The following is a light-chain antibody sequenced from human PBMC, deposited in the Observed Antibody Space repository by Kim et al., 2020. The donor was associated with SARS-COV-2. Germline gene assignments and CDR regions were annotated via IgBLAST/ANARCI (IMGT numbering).Light chain of an antibody. V-gene: IGLV2-8*01. CDR3: SSYAGGRYV. J-gene: IGLJ1*01. Sequence: PGQSVTISCTGTSSDIGAYNYVSWYQQHPGTAPKLMICEVTNRPSGVPDRFSGSKSGNTASLTIYGLQAEDEADYYCSSYAGGRYVFGTGTKVTVL. CDR1: SSDIGAYNY. CDR2: EVT.